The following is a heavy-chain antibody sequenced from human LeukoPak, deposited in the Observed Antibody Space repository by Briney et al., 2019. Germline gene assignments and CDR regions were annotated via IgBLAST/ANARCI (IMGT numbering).Heavy chain of an antibody. CDR3: ARDWGRVGLRGFDP. CDR2: IHISGRS. CDR1: GDFISSHY. V-gene: IGHV4-4*07. Sequence: PSETLSLTCSVSGDFISSHYLSWIRQPAGKGLEWIGRIHISGRSNLNPSLNSRLTMSVDTSKNDFSLKLMSVTAADTAVYYCARDWGRVGLRGFDPWGQGILVTVSS. J-gene: IGHJ5*02. D-gene: IGHD3-16*01.